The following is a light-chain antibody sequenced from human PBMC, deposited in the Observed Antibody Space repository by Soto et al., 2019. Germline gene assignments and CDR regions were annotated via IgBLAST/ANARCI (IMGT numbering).Light chain of an antibody. CDR2: GAS. J-gene: IGKJ4*01. Sequence: EIVMTQSPATLSVSPGEGATLSCRASQSVSNNLAWYQQKPGQSPRLLISGASARFTGIPARFSGSGSGTDFTLTVSSLQSEDFAIYYCQQYHNWPLTFGGGTTVEIK. CDR3: QQYHNWPLT. CDR1: QSVSNN. V-gene: IGKV3-15*01.